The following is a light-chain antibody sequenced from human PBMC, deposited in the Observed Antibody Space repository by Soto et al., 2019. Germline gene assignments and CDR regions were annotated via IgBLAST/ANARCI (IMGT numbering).Light chain of an antibody. J-gene: IGKJ1*01. V-gene: IGKV1-5*01. Sequence: DIQMTQSASTLSASVGDRVTITWRASQSISSWLAWYQQKPGKAPKLLIYDASSLESGVPSRFSGSGSGTEFNLTISSLQTDDFATYYCQQYNSYSPTFGQGTKVDIK. CDR3: QQYNSYSPT. CDR1: QSISSW. CDR2: DAS.